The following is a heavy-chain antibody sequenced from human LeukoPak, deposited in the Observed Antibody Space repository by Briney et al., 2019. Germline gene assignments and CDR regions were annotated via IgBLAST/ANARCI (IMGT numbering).Heavy chain of an antibody. Sequence: QAGGSLRLSCTASGFTFSRYATHWVRQAPGKGLEYVSAISSSGGSTYYADSVKGRFTISRDNSKDTLYLQMSSLRAEDTTVYYCVKSAGFDWISPLDAFDTWGQGTMVTVSS. D-gene: IGHD3-9*01. CDR1: GFTFSRYA. CDR2: ISSSGGST. CDR3: VKSAGFDWISPLDAFDT. J-gene: IGHJ3*02. V-gene: IGHV3-64D*06.